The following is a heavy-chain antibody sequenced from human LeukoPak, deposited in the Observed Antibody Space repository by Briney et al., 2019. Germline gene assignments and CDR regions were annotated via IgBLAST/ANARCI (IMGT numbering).Heavy chain of an antibody. CDR3: AGHHPRNTVDF. CDR2: ISDIGSI. J-gene: IGHJ4*02. Sequence: SETLSLTCTVSGGSISSYYWSWIRQPPGKGLEWIAYISDIGSINYNPSPKSRVTISLDTSKNQFSLKLSSVTAADTAVYYCAGHHPRNTVDFWGQGTLVTVSS. V-gene: IGHV4-59*08. CDR1: GGSISSYY. D-gene: IGHD2/OR15-2a*01.